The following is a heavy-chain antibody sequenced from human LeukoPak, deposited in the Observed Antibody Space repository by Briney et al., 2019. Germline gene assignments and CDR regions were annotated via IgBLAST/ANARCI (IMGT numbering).Heavy chain of an antibody. CDR2: INHSGST. D-gene: IGHD3-9*01. CDR3: ARDLPYNYDILTGYFRWFDP. CDR1: GASFSGYY. Sequence: SETLSLTCAVYGASFSGYYWSWIRQPPGKGLEWLGEINHSGSTNYNPSLKSRVTISVDTSKNQFSLKLSSVTAADTAVYYCARDLPYNYDILTGYFRWFDPWGQGTLVTVSS. J-gene: IGHJ5*02. V-gene: IGHV4-34*01.